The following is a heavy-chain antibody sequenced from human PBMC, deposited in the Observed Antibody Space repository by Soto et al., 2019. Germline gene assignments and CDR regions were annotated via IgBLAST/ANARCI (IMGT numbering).Heavy chain of an antibody. CDR2: MFYTGTT. CDR3: ARVVRFCSSPSCRGRNWFDP. Sequence: PSETLSLTCSVFAGSISSGDYYWSWIRQPPGKGLEWIGYMFYTGTTYYNPSLKSRITISMDTSKNQFSLRLTSVTAADTAEYHCARVVRFCSSPSCRGRNWFDPWGQGTRVTVSS. J-gene: IGHJ5*02. D-gene: IGHD2-2*01. CDR1: AGSISSGDYY. V-gene: IGHV4-30-4*01.